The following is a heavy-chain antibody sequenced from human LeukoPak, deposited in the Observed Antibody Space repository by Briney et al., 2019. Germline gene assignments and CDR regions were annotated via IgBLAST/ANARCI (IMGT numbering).Heavy chain of an antibody. CDR1: GGSITDYY. D-gene: IGHD3-3*01. CDR2: IYSSGIT. J-gene: IGHJ4*02. Sequence: PSETLSLTCTVPGGSITDYYWSWIRQSAGTRLEWIGRIYSSGITNLNPSLKSRVDMSIDTSKNQFSLNLTSVTAADTAVYYCARHDFWSGFPYWGQGALVTVSS. CDR3: ARHDFWSGFPY. V-gene: IGHV4-4*07.